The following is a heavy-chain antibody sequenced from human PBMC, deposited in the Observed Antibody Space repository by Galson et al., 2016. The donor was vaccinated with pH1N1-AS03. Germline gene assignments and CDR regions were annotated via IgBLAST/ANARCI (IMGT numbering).Heavy chain of an antibody. CDR3: AHRESRMLGLDV. V-gene: IGHV2-5*02. J-gene: IGHJ6*02. CDR2: IYWDDHT. Sequence: PALVKPTQTLTLTCSFSGFSLNTNGVGVGWIRQPPGKAPEGLAPIYWDDHTVYSPFLTSRLTITKVTSVNQVVLILTNIDPVYTATYFCAHRESRMLGLDVWGQGTTVTVSS. CDR1: GFSLNTNGVG. D-gene: IGHD1-14*01.